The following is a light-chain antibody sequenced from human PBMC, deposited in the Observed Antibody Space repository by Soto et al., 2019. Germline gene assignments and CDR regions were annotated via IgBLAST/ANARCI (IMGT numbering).Light chain of an antibody. J-gene: IGLJ1*01. CDR3: CSYAGTYNSFV. V-gene: IGLV1-40*01. CDR2: ANN. Sequence: QSVLTQPPSVSGAPGQRVTISCTGSSSNIGAGYDVHWYQHLPGTAPKLLIYANNNRPSGVPDRFSGSKSDTSASLAITGLQAEDEADYYCCSYAGTYNSFVFGSGTKVTVL. CDR1: SSNIGAGYD.